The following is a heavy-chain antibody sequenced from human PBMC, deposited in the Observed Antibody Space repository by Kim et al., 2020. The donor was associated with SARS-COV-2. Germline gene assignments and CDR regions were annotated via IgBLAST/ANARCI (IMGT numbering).Heavy chain of an antibody. CDR3: ARLGYDGFDY. V-gene: IGHV1-2*04. D-gene: IGHD5-12*01. Sequence: GTNYAQKVQGWVTMTRDTSISTADMELSRLRSDDTAVYYCARLGYDGFDYWGQGTLVTVSS. J-gene: IGHJ4*02. CDR2: GT.